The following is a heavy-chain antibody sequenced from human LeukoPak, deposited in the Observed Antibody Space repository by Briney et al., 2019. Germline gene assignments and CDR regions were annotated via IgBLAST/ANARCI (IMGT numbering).Heavy chain of an antibody. CDR1: GYTFTSYG. D-gene: IGHD2-2*01. J-gene: IGHJ5*02. CDR3: ARGSDCSSNSCPKWLDP. Sequence: GASVNVSCKASGYTFTSYGITWVRQAPGQGLEWMGWISAYNGNTNYAQKLQGRVTMTTDTSTSTAYMELRSLRSDDTAVYYCARGSDCSSNSCPKWLDPWGEGTLVSVSS. CDR2: ISAYNGNT. V-gene: IGHV1-18*01.